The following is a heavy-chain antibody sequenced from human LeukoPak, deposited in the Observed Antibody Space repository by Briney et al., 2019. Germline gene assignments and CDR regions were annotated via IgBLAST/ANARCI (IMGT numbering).Heavy chain of an antibody. CDR1: GCTFSSYA. Sequence: SVKVSCKASGCTFSSYAISWVRQAPGQGLEWMGRIIPMFGTANYAQKFQGRVTITADESTSTAYMELSSLRSEDTAVYYCARGLATSGAYWYFDLWGRGTLVTVSS. J-gene: IGHJ2*01. CDR3: ARGLATSGAYWYFDL. D-gene: IGHD5-12*01. V-gene: IGHV1-69*13. CDR2: IIPMFGTA.